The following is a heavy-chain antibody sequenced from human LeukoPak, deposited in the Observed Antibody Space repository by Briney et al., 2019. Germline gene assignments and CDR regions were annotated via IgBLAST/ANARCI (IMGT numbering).Heavy chain of an antibody. D-gene: IGHD3-10*01. CDR3: AKSNGYGLIDI. J-gene: IGHJ3*02. Sequence: SETLSLTCTVSGYSIGSGYYWGWIRQPPGKGPEWIGSIYHTGYTYYQPSLKSRVTISVDTSKNQFSLKLNSVTAADTAVYYCAKSNGYGLIDIWGQGTMVTVSS. CDR2: IYHTGYT. CDR1: GYSIGSGYY. V-gene: IGHV4-38-2*02.